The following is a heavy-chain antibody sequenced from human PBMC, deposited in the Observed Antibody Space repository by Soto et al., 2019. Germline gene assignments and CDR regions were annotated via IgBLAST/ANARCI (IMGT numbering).Heavy chain of an antibody. CDR3: AKSGAYYDFWSGYFRTGTHNWFDP. V-gene: IGHV4-39*01. CDR1: GGSISSSSYY. Sequence: SETLSLTCTVSGGSISSSSYYWGWIRQPPGKGLEWIGSIYYSGSTYYNPSLKSRVTISVDTSKNQFSLRLSSLTAADTAVYYCAKSGAYYDFWSGYFRTGTHNWFDPWGQGTLVTVSS. CDR2: IYYSGST. J-gene: IGHJ5*02. D-gene: IGHD3-3*01.